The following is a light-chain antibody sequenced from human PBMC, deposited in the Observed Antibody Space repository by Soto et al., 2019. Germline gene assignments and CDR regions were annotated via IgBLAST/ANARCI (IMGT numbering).Light chain of an antibody. J-gene: IGLJ1*01. Sequence: QSALTKPASVSGSPGQSITISCTGTSSDVGRYKYVSWYQHHPGKAPKLMIYDVSNRPSGVSNRFSGSKSGNTASLTISGLQAEDEADYYCNSYTSSSAYVFGTGTKLTVL. V-gene: IGLV2-14*03. CDR3: NSYTSSSAYV. CDR1: SSDVGRYKY. CDR2: DVS.